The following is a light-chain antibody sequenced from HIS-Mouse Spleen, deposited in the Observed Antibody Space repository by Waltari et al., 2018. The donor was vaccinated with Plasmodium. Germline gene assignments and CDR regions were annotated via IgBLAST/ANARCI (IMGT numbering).Light chain of an antibody. Sequence: SYELTQPPSVSVSPGQTARITCSGDALPKQSSYWYQQKQGQAPVLLIYKDSERPSGIPERFSGSSSGTTVTLTISGVQAEDEADYYCQSADSSGTPNWVFGGGTKLTVL. CDR1: ALPKQS. V-gene: IGLV3-25*03. J-gene: IGLJ3*02. CDR2: KDS. CDR3: QSADSSGTPNWV.